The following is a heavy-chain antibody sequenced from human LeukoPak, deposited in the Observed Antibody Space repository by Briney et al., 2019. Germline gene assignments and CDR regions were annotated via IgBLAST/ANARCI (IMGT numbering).Heavy chain of an antibody. Sequence: SQTLSLTCTVSGGSISSGSYYWSWIRQPAGKELEWIGRIYTSGGTNYNPSLKSRVTISVDTSKNQFSLKLSSVTAADTAVYYCARNRVARYYYDSSGYQAYFDYWGQGTLVTVSS. J-gene: IGHJ4*02. CDR2: IYTSGGT. CDR1: GGSISSGSYY. V-gene: IGHV4-61*02. CDR3: ARNRVARYYYDSSGYQAYFDY. D-gene: IGHD3-22*01.